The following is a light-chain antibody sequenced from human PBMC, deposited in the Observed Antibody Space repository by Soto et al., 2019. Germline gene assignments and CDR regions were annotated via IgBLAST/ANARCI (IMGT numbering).Light chain of an antibody. J-gene: IGLJ1*01. CDR1: SSNIGNNY. Sequence: SVLTQPASVSAAPGQKVTIPCSGSSSNIGNNYVSWYQQLPGTAPKLLIFENNKRPSGIPDRFSASKSGTSATLAITGLQTGDAADYYCGTWDNSLSLPYVFGTGTKVTVL. CDR2: ENN. CDR3: GTWDNSLSLPYV. V-gene: IGLV1-51*02.